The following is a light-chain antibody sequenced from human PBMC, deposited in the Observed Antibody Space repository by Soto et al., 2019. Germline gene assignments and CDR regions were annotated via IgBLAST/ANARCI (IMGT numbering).Light chain of an antibody. J-gene: IGKJ5*01. CDR3: PPYENLPT. CDR2: DES. V-gene: IGKV1-33*01. CDR1: QDIRYY. Sequence: DIQMTQSPSSPSESLGYRFTITCHARQDIRYYLNCYQQKPGRDPKLLIYDESNLEAGVHSRFSGSGSGTDFTLTISSLQPEDIATYYCPPYENLPTFGTGQRLDLK.